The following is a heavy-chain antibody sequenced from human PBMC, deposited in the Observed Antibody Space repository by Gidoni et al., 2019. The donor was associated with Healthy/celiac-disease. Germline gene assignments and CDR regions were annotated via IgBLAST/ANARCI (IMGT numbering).Heavy chain of an antibody. D-gene: IGHD2-8*01. CDR1: GGSFSGYY. Sequence: QVQLQQWGAGLLKPSETLSLTCAVYGGSFSGYYWSWIRQPPGKGLEWIGEINHSGSTNYHPSLKSRVTISVDTSKNQFSLKLSSVTAADTAVYYCARGDIVLMVYARKRSRGWFDPWGQGTLVTVSS. CDR2: INHSGST. V-gene: IGHV4-34*01. CDR3: ARGDIVLMVYARKRSRGWFDP. J-gene: IGHJ5*02.